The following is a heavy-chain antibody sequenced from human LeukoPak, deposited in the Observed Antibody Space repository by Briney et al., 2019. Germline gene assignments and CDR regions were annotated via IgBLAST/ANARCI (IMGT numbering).Heavy chain of an antibody. CDR3: AKNGDRGAYCSGGTCYPYYYYYMDV. CDR1: GFPFTSYA. J-gene: IGHJ6*03. D-gene: IGHD2-15*01. V-gene: IGHV1-3*03. CDR2: VNADNSNT. Sequence: ASVKVSCKASGFPFTSYAIHWVRQAPGQRLEWMGWVNADNSNTKYSQEFQGRVTITRDTSASTAYMDLNSLSAEDTAVYYCAKNGDRGAYCSGGTCYPYYYYYMDVWGKGTTVTISS.